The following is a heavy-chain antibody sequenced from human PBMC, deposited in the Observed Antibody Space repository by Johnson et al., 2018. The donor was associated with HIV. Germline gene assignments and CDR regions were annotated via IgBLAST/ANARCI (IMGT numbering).Heavy chain of an antibody. D-gene: IGHD5-24*01. CDR3: AREWLYGYDI. CDR1: GFIVSDTD. V-gene: IGHV3-53*01. Sequence: VQLVESGGGLIQPGGSLRLSCAVSGFIVSDTDMAWVRQAPGKGLEWVSVIYTDGKTYYADSVRGRFTISRDSSNNTLYVQMNRLRAEDTAVYYCAREWLYGYDIWGQGTMVTVSS. J-gene: IGHJ3*02. CDR2: IYTDGKT.